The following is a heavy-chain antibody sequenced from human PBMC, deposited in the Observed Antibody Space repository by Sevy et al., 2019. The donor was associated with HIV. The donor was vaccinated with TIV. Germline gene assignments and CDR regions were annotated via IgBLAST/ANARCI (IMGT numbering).Heavy chain of an antibody. CDR2: INSDGSST. CDR3: AREPEDSGFDY. CDR1: GFTFSSYW. J-gene: IGHJ4*02. Sequence: GGSLRLSCAASGFTFSSYWMHWVRQAPGKGLVWVSRINSDGSSTSYADSVKGRFTISRDNAKNTLYLQMNGLRAEDTAVYYCAREPEDSGFDYWGRGTLVTVSS. V-gene: IGHV3-74*01. D-gene: IGHD1-26*01.